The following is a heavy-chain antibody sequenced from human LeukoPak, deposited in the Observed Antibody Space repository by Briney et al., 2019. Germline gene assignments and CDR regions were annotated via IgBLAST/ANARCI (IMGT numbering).Heavy chain of an antibody. V-gene: IGHV2-5*01. Sequence: SGPTLVNPTQTLTLTCTFSGFSLNTGGVGVGWIRQPPRKALEWLALIYWNDDKRYSASLKSRLTITKDTSKNKLVLTMTNMDPAETATYYCARLYYETSRYHGPSDYWGQGTLVTVSS. CDR3: ARLYYETSRYHGPSDY. D-gene: IGHD3-22*01. CDR2: IYWNDDK. CDR1: GFSLNTGGVG. J-gene: IGHJ4*02.